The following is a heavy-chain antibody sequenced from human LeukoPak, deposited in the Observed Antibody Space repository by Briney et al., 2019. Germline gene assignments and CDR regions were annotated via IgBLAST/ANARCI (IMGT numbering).Heavy chain of an antibody. CDR2: ISSSSSTI. V-gene: IGHV3-21*06. CDR3: ARDAYGHDSSWCARCDK. J-gene: IGHJ4*02. CDR1: GFTFSSYS. Sequence: GGSLRLSCAASGFTFSSYSMNWVRQAPGKGLEWVSSISSSSSTIYYADSVKGRFTISRDNAKNSLYLQMNSLRAEDTAVYYCARDAYGHDSSWCARCDKWGQGTLVSVSS. D-gene: IGHD6-13*01.